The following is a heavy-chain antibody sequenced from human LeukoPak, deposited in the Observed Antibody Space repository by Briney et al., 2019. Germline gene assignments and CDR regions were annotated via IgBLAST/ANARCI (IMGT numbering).Heavy chain of an antibody. CDR2: INPSGGST. CDR3: ARVGYSSCWQTPNNWFDP. CDR1: GYSFTSYY. J-gene: IGHJ5*02. D-gene: IGHD6-13*01. V-gene: IGHV1-46*01. Sequence: ASVKVSCKASGYSFTSYYMHWVRQAPGQGLEWMGIINPSGGSTSYAQKFQGRVTMTRDTSTSTVYMELSSLRSEDTAVYYCARVGYSSCWQTPNNWFDPWGQGTLVTVSS.